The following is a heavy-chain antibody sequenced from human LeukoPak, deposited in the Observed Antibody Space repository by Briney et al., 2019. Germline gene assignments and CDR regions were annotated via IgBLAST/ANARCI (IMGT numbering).Heavy chain of an antibody. Sequence: GASVKVSCKASGYTFTSYDINWVRQATGQGLEWMGWMNPNSGNTGYAQKFQGRVTMTRDTSTSTVYMELSSLRSEDTAVYYCARDLGYDSSGYSDYWGQGTLVTVSS. CDR1: GYTFTSYD. J-gene: IGHJ4*02. V-gene: IGHV1-8*01. CDR2: MNPNSGNT. CDR3: ARDLGYDSSGYSDY. D-gene: IGHD3-22*01.